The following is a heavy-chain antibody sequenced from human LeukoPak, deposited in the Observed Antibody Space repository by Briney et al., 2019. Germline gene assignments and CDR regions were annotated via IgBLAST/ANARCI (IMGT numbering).Heavy chain of an antibody. Sequence: GESLRLSCAASGFTFSSYEMNWVRQAPGKRLEWVSYISSSGSTIYYADSVKGRFTISRDNAKNSLYLQMNSLKTEDTAVYYCTTYGSGSYGLEYFQHWGQGTLVTVSS. CDR1: GFTFSSYE. V-gene: IGHV3-48*03. D-gene: IGHD3-10*01. CDR2: ISSSGSTI. J-gene: IGHJ1*01. CDR3: TTYGSGSYGLEYFQH.